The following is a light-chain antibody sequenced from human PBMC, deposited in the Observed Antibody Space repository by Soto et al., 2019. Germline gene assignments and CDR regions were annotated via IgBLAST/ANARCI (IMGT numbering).Light chain of an antibody. CDR2: KAS. CDR3: QQYNSYST. Sequence: DIKMTQSPSTLSASVGDRVTITCRASQSISSWLAWYHQKPGKDPKLLIYKASSLESGVPSRFSGSVSGTEFTLTISSLQPDDFATSYCQQYNSYSTFGQGTKLEIK. J-gene: IGKJ1*01. V-gene: IGKV1-5*03. CDR1: QSISSW.